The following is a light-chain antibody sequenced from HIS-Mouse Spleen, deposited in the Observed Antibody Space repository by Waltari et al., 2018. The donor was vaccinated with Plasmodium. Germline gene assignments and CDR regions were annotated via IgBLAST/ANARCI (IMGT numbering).Light chain of an antibody. CDR3: QQSYSTWT. J-gene: IGKJ1*01. CDR1: QTISSY. V-gene: IGKV1-39*01. Sequence: DIQMTQSPSSLSASVGDRVTITCRASQTISSYLHWYQQKPGKAPKRLIYAASSLQIGVPSRFSGSGSGTDFTLTISSLQPEDFATYYCQQSYSTWTFGQGTKVEIK. CDR2: AAS.